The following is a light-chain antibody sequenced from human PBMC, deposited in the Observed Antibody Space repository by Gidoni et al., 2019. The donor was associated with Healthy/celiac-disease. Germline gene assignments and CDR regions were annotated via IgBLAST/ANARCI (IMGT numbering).Light chain of an antibody. CDR3: QQSYSTLT. V-gene: IGKV1-39*01. CDR2: AAS. CDR1: QSISSY. Sequence: DIQMTQSPSSLSASVGDRVTITCRASQSISSYLNWYQQKPGKAPKLLIYAASSLQSGVPSRFSGSGSGTDFTLTISSLQPEDFATYYCQQSYSTLTFXGXTKVXIE. J-gene: IGKJ4*01.